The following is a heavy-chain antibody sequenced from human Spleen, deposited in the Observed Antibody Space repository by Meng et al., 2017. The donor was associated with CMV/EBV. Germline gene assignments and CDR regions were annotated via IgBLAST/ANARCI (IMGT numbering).Heavy chain of an antibody. D-gene: IGHD2-21*02. V-gene: IGHV1-46*01. J-gene: IGHJ4*02. CDR2: LSPSDGST. CDR3: ASDDCRGDDCWGQTFNY. CDR1: YTFTNYY. Sequence: YTFTNYYVTSLRQSPGQGLEWLAILSPSDGSTFYAQQFRGRVTMTSDTSTGTVHMELGSLTSEDTAVYYCASDDCRGDDCWGQTFNYWGQGTLVTVSS.